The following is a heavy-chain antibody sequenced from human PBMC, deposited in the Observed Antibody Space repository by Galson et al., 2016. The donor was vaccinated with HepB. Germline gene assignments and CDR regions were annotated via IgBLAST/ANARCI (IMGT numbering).Heavy chain of an antibody. V-gene: IGHV6-1*01. D-gene: IGHD1-26*01. CDR3: ARDPGWQYRDNGSYLGWFEP. Sequence: AISGDSVSSSSAAWNWIRQSPSRGLEWLGRTFYRSKWHNGYAVSVQSRISIKSDTSKNQFSLQLNSVSPEDTAVYYCARDPGWQYRDNGSYLGWFEPWGQGTLVTVSP. CDR2: TFYRSKWHN. CDR1: GDSVSSSSAA. J-gene: IGHJ5*02.